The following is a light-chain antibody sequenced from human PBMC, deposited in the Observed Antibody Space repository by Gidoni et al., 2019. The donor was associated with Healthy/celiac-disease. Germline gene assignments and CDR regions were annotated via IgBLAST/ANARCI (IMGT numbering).Light chain of an antibody. CDR2: AAS. CDR3: QQSYSTLYT. Sequence: DFQMTQSPSSLSASVGDRVTITCRASQSISSYLKWYQQKPGKDPKLLSYAASSLQSGVPSRCSGSGSGTDFTLTISSLQPEDFATYYCQQSYSTLYTFGQGTKLEIK. V-gene: IGKV1-39*01. J-gene: IGKJ2*01. CDR1: QSISSY.